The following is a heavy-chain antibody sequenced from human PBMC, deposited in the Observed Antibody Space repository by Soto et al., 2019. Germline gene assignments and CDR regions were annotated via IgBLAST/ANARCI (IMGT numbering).Heavy chain of an antibody. V-gene: IGHV4-39*01. J-gene: IGHJ6*02. CDR1: GGPISCSSYY. D-gene: IGHD6-19*01. CDR3: ARQGIAVAGWYYYGMDV. CDR2: IYYSGST. Sequence: SETLSLTCTVPGGPISCSSYYWGWIRQPPGKGLEWIGSIYYSGSTYYNPSLKSRVTISVDTSKNQFSLKLSSVTAADTAVYYCARQGIAVAGWYYYGMDVWGQGTTVTVS.